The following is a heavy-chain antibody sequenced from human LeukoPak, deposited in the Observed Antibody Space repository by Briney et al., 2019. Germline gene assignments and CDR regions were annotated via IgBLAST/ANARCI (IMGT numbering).Heavy chain of an antibody. Sequence: GRSLRLSCAASGFTFSSYGMHWVRQGPGKGLEWVAVIWYDGSNKYYGDSVKGRFTISRDNSKNTLYLQMNSLRAEDTAVYYCAANFDFWGQGTLVTVSS. CDR3: AANFDF. V-gene: IGHV3-33*01. CDR1: GFTFSSYG. CDR2: IWYDGSNK. J-gene: IGHJ4*02.